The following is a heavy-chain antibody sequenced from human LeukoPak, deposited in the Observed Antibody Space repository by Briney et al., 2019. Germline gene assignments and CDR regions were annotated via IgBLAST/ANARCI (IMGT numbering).Heavy chain of an antibody. CDR1: GGTFSSYA. CDR3: ARGRTRGVLRFLEWLLYGDGMDV. Sequence: SVKVSCKASGGTFSSYAISWVRQAPGQGLEWMGGIIPIFGTANYAQKFQGRVTITADEPTSTAYMELSSLRSEDTAVYYCARGRTRGVLRFLEWLLYGDGMDVWGQGTTVTVSS. CDR2: IIPIFGTA. J-gene: IGHJ6*02. D-gene: IGHD3-3*01. V-gene: IGHV1-69*13.